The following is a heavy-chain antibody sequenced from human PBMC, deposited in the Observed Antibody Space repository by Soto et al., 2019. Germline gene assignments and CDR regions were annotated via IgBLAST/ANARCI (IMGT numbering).Heavy chain of an antibody. D-gene: IGHD5-18*01. J-gene: IGHJ2*01. CDR1: GFIFSSYG. V-gene: IGHV3-30*18. CDR2: ISYDGSNK. Sequence: QVQLVESGGGVVQPGRSLRLSCAASGFIFSSYGMHWVRQAPGKGLEWVAVISYDGSNKYYGDSVKGRFTISRDNSKNTLYLQMNSLRAEDTAVYYCAKEGYSYGPRYWYFDLWGRGTLVTVSS. CDR3: AKEGYSYGPRYWYFDL.